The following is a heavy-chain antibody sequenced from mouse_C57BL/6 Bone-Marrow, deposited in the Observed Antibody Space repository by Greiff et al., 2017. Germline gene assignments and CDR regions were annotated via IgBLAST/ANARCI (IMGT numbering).Heavy chain of an antibody. V-gene: IGHV5-15*01. CDR1: GFTFSDYG. J-gene: IGHJ1*03. CDR2: ISNLAYSI. CDR3: ARQALYYSNYLYWYFDV. D-gene: IGHD2-5*01. Sequence: EVKLVESGGGLVQPGGSLKLSCAASGFTFSDYGLAWVRQAPRKGPEGVAFISNLAYSIYYADTVTGRFTISRENAKNTLYLEMSSLRSEDTAMYYCARQALYYSNYLYWYFDVWGTGTTVTVSS.